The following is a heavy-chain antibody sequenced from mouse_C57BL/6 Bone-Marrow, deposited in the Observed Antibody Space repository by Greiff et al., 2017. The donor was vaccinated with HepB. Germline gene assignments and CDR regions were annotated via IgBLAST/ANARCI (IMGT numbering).Heavy chain of an antibody. J-gene: IGHJ2*01. CDR2: ISGGGGNT. CDR3: ARHVGYYDY. Sequence: EVQLVESGGGLVKPGGSLKLSCAASGFTFSSHTMSWVRQTPEKRLEWVATISGGGGNTYYPDSVKGRFTISRDNAKNTQYLQMSSLRSEDTALYYCARHVGYYDYWGRGTTLTVSS. V-gene: IGHV5-9*01. CDR1: GFTFSSHT. D-gene: IGHD2-3*01.